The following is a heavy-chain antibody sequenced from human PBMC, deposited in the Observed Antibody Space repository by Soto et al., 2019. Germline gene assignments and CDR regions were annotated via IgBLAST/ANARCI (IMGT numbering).Heavy chain of an antibody. V-gene: IGHV3-48*02. CDR2: ISSSSSTI. CDR1: GFTFSSYS. J-gene: IGHJ6*02. Sequence: EVQLVESGGGLVQPGGSLRLSCAASGFTFSSYSMNWVRQAPGKGLEWVSYISSSSSTIYYADSVKGRFTISRDNAKNSLYLQMNSLRDEDTAVYYCARDPKYSSSSSDDPYYYYGMDVWGQGTTVTVS. CDR3: ARDPKYSSSSSDDPYYYYGMDV. D-gene: IGHD6-6*01.